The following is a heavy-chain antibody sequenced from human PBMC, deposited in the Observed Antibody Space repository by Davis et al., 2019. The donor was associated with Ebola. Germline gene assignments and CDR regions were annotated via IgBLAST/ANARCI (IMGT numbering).Heavy chain of an antibody. CDR3: ARDRYSDGSGYFFEQSH. V-gene: IGHV1-69*13. J-gene: IGHJ4*02. D-gene: IGHD3-22*01. CDR1: AGTFINYG. CDR2: IIPVFGTP. Sequence: SAQVSCNASAGTFINYGISWVRQAPGQGLDWMGGIIPVFGTPKYAQKFQGRVTITADESTSTAYMELSSLRSEDTAVYYCARDRYSDGSGYFFEQSHWGQGTLVTVSS.